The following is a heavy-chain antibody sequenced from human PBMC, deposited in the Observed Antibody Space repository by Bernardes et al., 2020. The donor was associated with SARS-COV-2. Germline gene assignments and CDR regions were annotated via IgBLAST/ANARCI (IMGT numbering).Heavy chain of an antibody. V-gene: IGHV1-69*13. D-gene: IGHD2-15*01. CDR1: KVTFTSYA. Sequence: SVKVSGKTSKVTFTSYAISWVRQAPGPGLEWMGVIIPISGTANYAQKFQGSVTITADESTSTAYMELSSLRSEDTAVYYCARSFWRRCTGSVGSCYGPVYYYGMEVWGQGTTVTVSS. CDR2: IIPISGTA. J-gene: IGHJ6*02. CDR3: ARSFWRRCTGSVGSCYGPVYYYGMEV.